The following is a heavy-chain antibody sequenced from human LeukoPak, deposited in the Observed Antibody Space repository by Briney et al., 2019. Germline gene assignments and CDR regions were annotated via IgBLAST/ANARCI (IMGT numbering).Heavy chain of an antibody. CDR2: INPNSGGT. CDR3: ARGTNTRFGETQYYFDY. D-gene: IGHD3-10*01. V-gene: IGHV1-2*04. J-gene: IGHJ4*02. Sequence: ASVKVSCKASSYTFTNYAISWVRQAPGQGLEWMGWINPNSGGTNYAQKFQGWVTMTRDTSISTAYMELSRLRSDDTAVYYCARGTNTRFGETQYYFDYWGQGTLVTVSS. CDR1: SYTFTNYA.